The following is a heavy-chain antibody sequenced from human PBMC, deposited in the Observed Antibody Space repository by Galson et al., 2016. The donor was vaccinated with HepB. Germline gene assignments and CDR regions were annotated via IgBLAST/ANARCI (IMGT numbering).Heavy chain of an antibody. J-gene: IGHJ3*01. D-gene: IGHD6-6*01. CDR3: ARELVRSAFDL. CDR2: ISSSIRTI. Sequence: SLRLSCAASGVTFSTSGLNWVRQAPGKGLQWVSYISSSIRTIYYADSVKGRFTISRDNAKSSVYLQMHSLRDDDTAVYYCARELVRSAFDLWGQGTMVTVSS. CDR1: GVTFSTSG. V-gene: IGHV3-48*02.